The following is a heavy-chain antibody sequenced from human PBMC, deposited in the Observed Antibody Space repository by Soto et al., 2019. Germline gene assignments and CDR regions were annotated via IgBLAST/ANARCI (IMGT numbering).Heavy chain of an antibody. J-gene: IGHJ4*02. CDR3: ARRDYDSSGYYDLGY. CDR2: IISIFGTA. Sequence: QVQLVQSGAEVKKPGSSVKVSCKASGGTFSSYAISWVRQAPGQGLEWMGGIISIFGTADYAQKFQGRVTMTADESTSTAYRELSSLRSEDTAGYYCARRDYDSSGYYDLGYWGQGTLVTVSS. V-gene: IGHV1-69*12. CDR1: GGTFSSYA. D-gene: IGHD3-22*01.